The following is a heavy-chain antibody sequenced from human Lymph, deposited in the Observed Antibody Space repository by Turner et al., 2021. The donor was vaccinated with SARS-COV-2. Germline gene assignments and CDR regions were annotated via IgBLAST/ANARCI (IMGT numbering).Heavy chain of an antibody. CDR2: IYYSGST. V-gene: IGHV4-39*01. J-gene: IGHJ4*02. CDR3: ARHAYRFYVSSLLFDY. Sequence: QLQLQDSGPGLVKPSETLSLTCTVSGGSISSSSYYWGWIRQPPGKGLEWIGSIYYSGSTYYNPSLKSRVTISVDTSKNQFSLKLSSVTAADTAVYYCARHAYRFYVSSLLFDYWGQGTLVTVSS. CDR1: GGSISSSSYY. D-gene: IGHD3-10*02.